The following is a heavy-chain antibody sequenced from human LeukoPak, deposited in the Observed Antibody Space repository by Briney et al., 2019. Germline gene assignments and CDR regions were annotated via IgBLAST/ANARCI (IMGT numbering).Heavy chain of an antibody. V-gene: IGHV4-61*02. CDR2: IYASGST. Sequence: SQTLSLTCTVSDDSISSGSYYWSWIRQPAGKGLEWIGRIYASGSTNYNPSLKSRVTISVDTSKNQFSLKLSSVTATDTAVYYCAREQRWLQSLDYWGQGALVTVSS. CDR3: AREQRWLQSLDY. D-gene: IGHD5-24*01. J-gene: IGHJ4*02. CDR1: DDSISSGSYY.